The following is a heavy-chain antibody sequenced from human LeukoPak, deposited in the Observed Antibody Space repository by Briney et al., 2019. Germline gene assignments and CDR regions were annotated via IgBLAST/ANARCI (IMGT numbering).Heavy chain of an antibody. J-gene: IGHJ4*02. D-gene: IGHD6-19*01. CDR3: ARRAVADFDY. CDR2: IWYDGSNN. V-gene: IGHV3-33*01. CDR1: GFTFSSYG. Sequence: GGSLRLSCAASGFTFSSYGMHWVRQAPGKGLEWVAVIWYDGSNNHYADSVKGRFTISRDNSKNTLYLQMNSLRAEDTAVYYCARRAVADFDYWGQGTLVTVSS.